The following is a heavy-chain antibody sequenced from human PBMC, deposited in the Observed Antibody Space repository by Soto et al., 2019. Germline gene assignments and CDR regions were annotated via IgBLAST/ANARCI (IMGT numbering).Heavy chain of an antibody. CDR3: EKEGPYRETPPWFAP. CDR1: GFTFDDYA. CDR2: ISWNSGSI. Sequence: GGSLRLSCAASGFTFDDYAMHWVRQAPGKGLEWVSGISWNSGSIGYADSVKGRFTISRDNAKNSLYLQMNSLRAEDTALYYCEKEGPYRETPPWFAPWGQGTLVTVPS. V-gene: IGHV3-9*01. J-gene: IGHJ5*02.